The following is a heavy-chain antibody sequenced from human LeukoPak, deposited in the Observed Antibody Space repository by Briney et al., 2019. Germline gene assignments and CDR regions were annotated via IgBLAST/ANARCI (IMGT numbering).Heavy chain of an antibody. D-gene: IGHD2-2*01. CDR2: ISSGGNTI. CDR1: GFTFSTYN. V-gene: IGHV3-48*04. J-gene: IGHJ2*01. CDR3: ARGCGTASCYYWYFDL. Sequence: GGSLRLSCAASGFTFSTYNMNWVRQAPGKGLEWVSYISSGGNTIFYADSMKGRFTISRDNAKNSLYLQMNSLRAEDTALYYCARGCGTASCYYWYFDLWGRGTLVTVSS.